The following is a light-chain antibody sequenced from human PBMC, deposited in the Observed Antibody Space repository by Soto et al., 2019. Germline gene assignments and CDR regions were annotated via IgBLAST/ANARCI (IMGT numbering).Light chain of an antibody. Sequence: EIVMTQSPATLSVSPGERATLSCRASQSVSSYLAWYQQKPGLPPRLLIYDASTRATGIPDRFSGSGSGTDFPLTISSLQAADFAVYNCQQYSNWPPLYTFGRGTKLEIK. V-gene: IGKV3-15*01. CDR3: QQYSNWPPLYT. CDR1: QSVSSY. J-gene: IGKJ2*01. CDR2: DAS.